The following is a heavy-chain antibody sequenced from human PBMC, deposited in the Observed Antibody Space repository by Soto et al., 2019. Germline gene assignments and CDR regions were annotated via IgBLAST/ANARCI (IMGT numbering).Heavy chain of an antibody. V-gene: IGHV4-39*02. CDR3: TKVGGWDYYYYLDV. Sequence: QLQVQESGPGLVKPSETLSLTCSVSGGSLSNNDYWAWIRQPPGKGLEWVGSTFYGGTTYYSPSLKSRLSISVDASKNLFSLKLSSVTAADTAVYYCTKVGGWDYYYYLDVWGKGTTVTVSS. D-gene: IGHD6-19*01. CDR1: GGSLSNNDY. J-gene: IGHJ6*03. CDR2: TFYGGTT.